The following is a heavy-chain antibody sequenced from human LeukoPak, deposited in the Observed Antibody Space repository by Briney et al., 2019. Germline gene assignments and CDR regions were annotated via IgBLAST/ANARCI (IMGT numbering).Heavy chain of an antibody. CDR2: IYPGDSDT. Sequence: GGPLQISFKGPGYRFTSYWIGWGRPMPGKGLEWMGIIYPGDSDTTYSPSFQRQGTISVDKSISTACLQWSSLKASDTAMYFCAKGNGFYFDYWGQGTLVTVSS. D-gene: IGHD3-3*01. CDR3: AKGNGFYFDY. CDR1: GYRFTSYW. J-gene: IGHJ4*02. V-gene: IGHV5-51*01.